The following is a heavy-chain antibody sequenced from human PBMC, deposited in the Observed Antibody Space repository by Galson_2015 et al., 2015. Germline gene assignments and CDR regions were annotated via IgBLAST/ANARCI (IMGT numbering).Heavy chain of an antibody. D-gene: IGHD3-9*01. CDR2: IYSGGST. Sequence: LRLSCSASGFTVSTNYMTWVRQAPGKGLEWLSIIYSGGSTYYAGSVKGRFAISRDNSKNTLDLQMNSLRAEDTAVYYCATVTKPLRYFDSWGQGTLVTVSS. CDR3: ATVTKPLRYFDS. J-gene: IGHJ4*02. V-gene: IGHV3-53*01. CDR1: GFTVSTNY.